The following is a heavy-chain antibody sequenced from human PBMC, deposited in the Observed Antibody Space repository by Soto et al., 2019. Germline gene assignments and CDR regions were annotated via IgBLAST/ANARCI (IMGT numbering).Heavy chain of an antibody. J-gene: IGHJ4*02. D-gene: IGHD3-3*01. CDR2: ISGSGGST. Sequence: EVQLLESGGGLVQPGGSLRLSCAASGFTFSSYAMSWVRQAPGKGLEWVSAISGSGGSTYYADSVKGRFTISRDNSKNTLYLQMNSLRAEDTAVYYCAKVPYYDFWSGYYHFDYWGQGTLVTLSS. CDR3: AKVPYYDFWSGYYHFDY. CDR1: GFTFSSYA. V-gene: IGHV3-23*01.